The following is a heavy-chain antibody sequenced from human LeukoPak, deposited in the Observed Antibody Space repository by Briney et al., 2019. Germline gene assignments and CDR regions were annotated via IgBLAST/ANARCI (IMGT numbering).Heavy chain of an antibody. CDR1: GGSISSGSYY. J-gene: IGHJ4*02. CDR2: IYTSGST. D-gene: IGHD3-22*01. CDR3: ARDRKYYYDSSGYYNYYFDY. Sequence: SETLSLTCTVSGGSISSGSYYWSWIRQPAGKGLEWIGRIYTSGSTNYDPSLKSRVTISVDTSKNQFSLKLSSVTAADTAVYYCARDRKYYYDSSGYYNYYFDYWGQGTLVTVSS. V-gene: IGHV4-61*02.